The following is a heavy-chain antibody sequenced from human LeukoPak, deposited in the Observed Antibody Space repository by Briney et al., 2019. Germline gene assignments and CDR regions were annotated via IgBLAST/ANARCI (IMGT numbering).Heavy chain of an antibody. Sequence: SVTVSCTASGGTFSSYAISWVRQAPGQGLEWMGGIIPIFGTANYAQKFQGRVTITADESTSTAYMELSSLRSEDTAVYYCASRVVIDRYFDYWGQGTLVTVSS. V-gene: IGHV1-69*13. CDR3: ASRVVIDRYFDY. J-gene: IGHJ4*02. D-gene: IGHD3-3*01. CDR2: IIPIFGTA. CDR1: GGTFSSYA.